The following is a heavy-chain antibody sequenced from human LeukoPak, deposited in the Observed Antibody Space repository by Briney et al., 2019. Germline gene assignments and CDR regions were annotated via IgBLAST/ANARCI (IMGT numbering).Heavy chain of an antibody. J-gene: IGHJ4*02. V-gene: IGHV4-39*01. D-gene: IGHD4-23*01. CDR2: IYHSGST. CDR1: GGSISSSSYY. CDR3: ARHLDPPYYGGNSDYFDY. Sequence: AETLSLTCTVSGGSISSSSYYWGWIRQPPGKGLEWIGSIYHSGSTYYNPSLKSRVTISVDTSKNQFSLKLSSVTAADTVVYYCARHLDPPYYGGNSDYFDYWGQGTLVTVSS.